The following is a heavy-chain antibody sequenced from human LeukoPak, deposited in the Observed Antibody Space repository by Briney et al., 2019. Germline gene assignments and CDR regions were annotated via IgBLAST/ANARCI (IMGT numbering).Heavy chain of an antibody. CDR1: GGTFSRYA. CDR3: ASGLKYYVWGSDYYIDY. J-gene: IGHJ4*02. CDR2: IIPIFGTA. V-gene: IGHV1-69*06. Sequence: SVKVSCKASGGTFSRYAISWVRQAPGPGREGLGGIIPIFGTANYAQKFQGRVTITADKSTSTAYMELSSLRPEDTAVYYCASGLKYYVWGSDYYIDYWGQGTLVTVSS. D-gene: IGHD3-16*01.